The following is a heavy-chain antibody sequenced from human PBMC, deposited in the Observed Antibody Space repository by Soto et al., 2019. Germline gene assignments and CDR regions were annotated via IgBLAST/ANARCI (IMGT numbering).Heavy chain of an antibody. CDR2: IYPVDSYT. Sequence: GEALKISCKCSGYIFTSYCIVLVRQMPGQGLEWMFIIYPVDSYTGYSPSCQGQVTISADNSISNAYLQWSRMKASDTAMYYCARTYYDFWSGSLYYYYGMDVWGQGTTVTVSS. CDR3: ARTYYDFWSGSLYYYYGMDV. J-gene: IGHJ6*02. CDR1: GYIFTSYC. D-gene: IGHD3-3*01. V-gene: IGHV5-51*01.